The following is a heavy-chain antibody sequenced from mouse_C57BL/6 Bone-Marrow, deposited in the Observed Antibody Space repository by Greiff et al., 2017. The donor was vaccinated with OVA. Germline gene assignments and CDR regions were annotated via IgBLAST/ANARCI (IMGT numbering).Heavy chain of an antibody. CDR3: ERRGGTGYYFDY. J-gene: IGHJ2*01. CDR2: IYPRSGNT. Sequence: VQLQQSGAELARPGASVKLSCKASGYTFTSYGISWVKQSTGQGLEWIGEIYPRSGNTYYNEKFKGKATLTADKSSSTAYMELRSLTSEDSAVCFCERRGGTGYYFDYWGQGTTLTVSS. V-gene: IGHV1-81*01. D-gene: IGHD3-3*01. CDR1: GYTFTSYG.